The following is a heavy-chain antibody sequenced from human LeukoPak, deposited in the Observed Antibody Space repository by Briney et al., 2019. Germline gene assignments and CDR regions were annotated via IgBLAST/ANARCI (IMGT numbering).Heavy chain of an antibody. D-gene: IGHD5-24*01. CDR1: GFTFSNYW. V-gene: IGHV3-7*01. CDR2: IKHDGSEK. CDR3: ARGRESSDH. J-gene: IGHJ4*02. Sequence: PGGSLRLSCAASGFTFSNYWMSWVRQAPGKGLEWVANIKHDGSEKYCLDSVKGRFTISRDNAKSSVYLQMNSLRAEDTAVYFCARGRESSDHWGQGTLVTVSS.